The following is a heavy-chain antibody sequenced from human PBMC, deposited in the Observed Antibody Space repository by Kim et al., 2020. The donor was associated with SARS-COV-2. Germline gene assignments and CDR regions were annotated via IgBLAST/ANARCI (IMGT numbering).Heavy chain of an antibody. J-gene: IGHJ4*02. CDR2: I. V-gene: IGHV3-11*04. CDR3: ARKEMAGPFDY. Sequence: IYYADSVKGRFPISRDNAKNSLYLQMNSLRAEDTAVYYCARKEMAGPFDYWGQGTLVTVSS. D-gene: IGHD6-19*01.